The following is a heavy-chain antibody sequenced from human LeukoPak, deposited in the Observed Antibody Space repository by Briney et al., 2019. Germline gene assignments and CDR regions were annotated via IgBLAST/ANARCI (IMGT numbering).Heavy chain of an antibody. D-gene: IGHD6-13*01. CDR2: ISGRGGST. J-gene: IGHJ4*02. CDR1: GFTFSSYA. Sequence: GGSLRLSCAASGFTFSSYAMSWVRQAPGKGLEWVSAISGRGGSTYYADSVKGRFTISRDNSKNTLYLQMNSLRAEDTAVYYCAKAKQQLVLGHWGQGTLVTVSS. V-gene: IGHV3-23*01. CDR3: AKAKQQLVLGH.